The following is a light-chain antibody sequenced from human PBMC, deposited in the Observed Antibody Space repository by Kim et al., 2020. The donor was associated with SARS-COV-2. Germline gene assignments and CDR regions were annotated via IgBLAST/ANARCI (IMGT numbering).Light chain of an antibody. CDR3: QQFDSHPHT. Sequence: SASVGDRVTITCQASQRISSYLDWYQQKPGRAPNLLIYAASTLETGVPSRFSASGSGTHFTFTISSLQPEDIATYYCQQFDSHPHTFGQGTKLEI. V-gene: IGKV1-33*01. CDR2: AAS. J-gene: IGKJ2*01. CDR1: QRISSY.